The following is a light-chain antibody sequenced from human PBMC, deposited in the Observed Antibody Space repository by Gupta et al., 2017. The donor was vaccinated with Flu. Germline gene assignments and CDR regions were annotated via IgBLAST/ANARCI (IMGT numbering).Light chain of an antibody. J-gene: IGKJ3*01. CDR2: DAS. V-gene: IGKV1-33*01. Sequence: DIQITQCPSSLSASVGDRVTITCQARQDISNYLNWYQQKPGKAPKLLIYDASKLEKGVPARFSGSGCGTDFTFTISSRQPEDLAHYYCQQKNNLPFPFGHGTKVDIK. CDR3: QQKNNLPFP. CDR1: QDISNY.